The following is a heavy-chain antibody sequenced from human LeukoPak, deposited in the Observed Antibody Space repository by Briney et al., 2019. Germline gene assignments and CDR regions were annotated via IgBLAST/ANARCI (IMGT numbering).Heavy chain of an antibody. Sequence: GGSLRLSCAASGFTFSSYEMNWVRQAPGKGLEWVSYISSSGSTIYYADSVKGRFTISRDNAKNSLYLQMNSLRAEDTAAYYCARDHGCSSTSCYDDVYWGQGTLVTVSS. D-gene: IGHD2-2*01. J-gene: IGHJ4*02. V-gene: IGHV3-48*03. CDR2: ISSSGSTI. CDR1: GFTFSSYE. CDR3: ARDHGCSSTSCYDDVY.